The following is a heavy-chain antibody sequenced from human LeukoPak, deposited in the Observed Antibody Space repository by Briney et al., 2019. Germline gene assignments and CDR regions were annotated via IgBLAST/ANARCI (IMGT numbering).Heavy chain of an antibody. Sequence: GASVKVSCKASGYTFTSYAIHWVRQAPGQRLEWMGWISAGNGNTKYSQNFQGRVTFISNTSATTAFMELSSLRSEDTAVYYCARASYSSGWYVPYYYYGMDVWGQGTTVTVSS. CDR1: GYTFTSYA. CDR2: ISAGNGNT. J-gene: IGHJ6*02. V-gene: IGHV1-3*01. CDR3: ARASYSSGWYVPYYYYGMDV. D-gene: IGHD6-19*01.